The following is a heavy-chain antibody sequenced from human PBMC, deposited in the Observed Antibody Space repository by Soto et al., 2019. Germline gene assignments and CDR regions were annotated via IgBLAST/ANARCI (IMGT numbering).Heavy chain of an antibody. Sequence: GGSLRLSCAASGFTFSTYWMSWVRQAPGKGLEWVANIKQDGSEKWYVDSVKGRFTISRDNAKKSLFLQMNSLRVEDTAVYYCAKVSSSWYAGFFDLWGQGTLVTVSS. CDR1: GFTFSTYW. CDR3: AKVSSSWYAGFFDL. V-gene: IGHV3-7*05. D-gene: IGHD6-13*01. CDR2: IKQDGSEK. J-gene: IGHJ4*02.